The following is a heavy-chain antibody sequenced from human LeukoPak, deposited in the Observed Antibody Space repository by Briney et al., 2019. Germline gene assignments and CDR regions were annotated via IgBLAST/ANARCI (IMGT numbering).Heavy chain of an antibody. CDR2: IYYSGST. J-gene: IGHJ4*02. Sequence: PSETLSLTCTVSGGSISNYYWSWIRQPPGKGLEWIGYIYYSGSTNYNPSLKSRVTISVDTSKNQFSLKLRSVTAADTAVYYCARDRIYGSGSDHFDYWGQGTLVTVSS. D-gene: IGHD3-10*01. CDR1: GGSISNYY. V-gene: IGHV4-59*12. CDR3: ARDRIYGSGSDHFDY.